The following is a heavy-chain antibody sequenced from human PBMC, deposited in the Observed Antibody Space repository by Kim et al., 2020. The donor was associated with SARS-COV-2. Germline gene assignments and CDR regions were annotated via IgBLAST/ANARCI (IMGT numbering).Heavy chain of an antibody. CDR1: GFTFSDYY. CDR3: ARDQYQLRVIGYYYYGMDV. CDR2: ISSSGSTI. J-gene: IGHJ6*02. Sequence: GGSLRLSCAASGFTFSDYYMSWIRQAPGKGLEWVSYISSSGSTIYYADSVKGRFTISRDNAKNSLYLQMNSLRAEDTAVYYCARDQYQLRVIGYYYYGMDVWGQGTTVTVSS. D-gene: IGHD2-2*01. V-gene: IGHV3-11*01.